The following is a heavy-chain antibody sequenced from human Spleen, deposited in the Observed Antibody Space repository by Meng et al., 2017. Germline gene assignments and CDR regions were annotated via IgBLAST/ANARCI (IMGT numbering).Heavy chain of an antibody. V-gene: IGHV3-15*04. CDR1: GVSFTDAW. CDR2: IETKSEGGTA. CDR3: ATGAAAADH. D-gene: IGHD6-13*01. J-gene: IGHJ4*02. Sequence: EVQLVEAGGGSVKPGGSLMLSCVASGVSFTDAWMSWVRQAPGKGLEWVGRIETKSEGGTADYAAPVKGRFSISRDDSKNTLYLQMNTLISEDTGVYFCATGAAAADHWGQGTLVTVSS.